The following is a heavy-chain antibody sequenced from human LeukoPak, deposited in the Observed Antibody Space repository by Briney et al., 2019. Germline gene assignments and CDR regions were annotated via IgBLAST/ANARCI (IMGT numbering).Heavy chain of an antibody. CDR3: ARAQGDSSGYYSIGKNWFDP. V-gene: IGHV1-8*01. CDR2: MNPNSGNT. D-gene: IGHD3-22*01. Sequence: GASVKVSCKASGYTFTSYDINWVRQATGQGLEWMGWMNPNSGNTGYAQKFQGRVTMTRNTSISTAYMELSSLRSEDTAVYYCARAQGDSSGYYSIGKNWFDPWGQGTLVTVSS. CDR1: GYTFTSYD. J-gene: IGHJ5*02.